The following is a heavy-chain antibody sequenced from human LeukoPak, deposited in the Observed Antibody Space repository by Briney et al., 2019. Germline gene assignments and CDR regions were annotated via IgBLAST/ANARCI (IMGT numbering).Heavy chain of an antibody. V-gene: IGHV3-23*01. J-gene: IGHJ1*01. Sequence: GGSLRLSCAASGFTFSSYAMSWVRQAPGKGLEWVSALSGSGGSTYYADSVKGRFTISRDNSKNTLYLQMNSLRAEDTAVYYCARLKYYYDSSGYRAEYFQHWGQGTLVTVSS. CDR1: GFTFSSYA. D-gene: IGHD3-22*01. CDR3: ARLKYYYDSSGYRAEYFQH. CDR2: LSGSGGST.